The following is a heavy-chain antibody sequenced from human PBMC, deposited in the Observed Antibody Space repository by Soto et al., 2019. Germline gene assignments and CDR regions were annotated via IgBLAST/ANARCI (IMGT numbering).Heavy chain of an antibody. Sequence: PSETLSLTXTVSGGSISSGAYFWSWVRQHPGKGLEWIGYLYFSGTYYNPSLKSRVTISGDTSKNQFSLRLSSVTAADTAVYYCARVRQRLGFFDHWGQGALVTVSS. J-gene: IGHJ4*02. CDR1: GGSISSGAYF. CDR3: ARVRQRLGFFDH. D-gene: IGHD3-16*01. CDR2: LYFSGT. V-gene: IGHV4-31*02.